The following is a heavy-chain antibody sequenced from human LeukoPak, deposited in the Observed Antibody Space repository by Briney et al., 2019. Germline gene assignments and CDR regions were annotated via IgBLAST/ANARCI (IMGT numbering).Heavy chain of an antibody. Sequence: SETLSLTCPVSGGSIRSYYWSWVRQPPGEGLEWIGYIYYSGSTNYNPSLKSRVTISVDTSKNQFSLKLSSVTAADTAVYYCARDKPHLRPLDIWGQGTMVTVSS. CDR3: ARDKPHLRPLDI. CDR1: GGSIRSYY. V-gene: IGHV4-59*01. J-gene: IGHJ3*02. CDR2: IYYSGST.